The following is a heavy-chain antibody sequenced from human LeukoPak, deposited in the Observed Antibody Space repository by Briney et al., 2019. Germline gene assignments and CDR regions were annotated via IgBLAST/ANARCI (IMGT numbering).Heavy chain of an antibody. V-gene: IGHV3-74*01. J-gene: IGHJ4*02. Sequence: GGSQRLPCAPSVFPFRSFWEHWVPEAPGKALVWVSRINPDGTITSYADSVKGRFTISRDNAKNTLYLKMNSLRAEDTAVYSCARSKISAHDYWGQGTLVTVSS. CDR1: VFPFRSFW. D-gene: IGHD6-6*01. CDR3: ARSKISAHDY. CDR2: INPDGTIT.